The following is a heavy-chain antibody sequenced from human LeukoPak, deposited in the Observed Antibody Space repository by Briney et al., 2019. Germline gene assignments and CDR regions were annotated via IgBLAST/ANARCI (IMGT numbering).Heavy chain of an antibody. J-gene: IGHJ4*02. CDR1: GGTFTNYA. Sequence: GASVKVSCKASGGTFTNYAISWVRQAPTQGLEWMGGIIPIFGTVYYVQKFQGRVTITADESTSTAHMELTSLASEDTAVFYCAREKQWLATQYFDSWGQGTLVTVSS. D-gene: IGHD6-19*01. CDR3: AREKQWLATQYFDS. V-gene: IGHV1-69*13. CDR2: IIPIFGTV.